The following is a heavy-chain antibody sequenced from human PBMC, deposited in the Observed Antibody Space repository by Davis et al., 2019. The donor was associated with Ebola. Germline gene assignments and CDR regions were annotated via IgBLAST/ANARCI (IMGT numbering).Heavy chain of an antibody. CDR1: GGSISSPSYY. J-gene: IGHJ2*01. Sequence: SETLSLTCTVSGGSISSPSYYWGWVRQPPGKGLEWIGHIHYSGSTHYNPSLKSRVTTSVDTSKNQFSLSLSSVTAADTAVYYCARMPTVTADHWYFDLWGRGTLVAVSS. D-gene: IGHD4-17*01. CDR3: ARMPTVTADHWYFDL. CDR2: IHYSGST. V-gene: IGHV4-61*01.